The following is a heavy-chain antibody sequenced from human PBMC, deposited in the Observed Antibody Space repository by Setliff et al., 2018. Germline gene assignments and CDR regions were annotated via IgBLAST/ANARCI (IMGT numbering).Heavy chain of an antibody. CDR3: ARDAIVVVTMHNWFDP. CDR2: ISPNGANT. V-gene: IGHV3-64*04. Sequence: GGSLRLSCATSGFTFSGYPMHWVRQAPGKGLESVSAISPNGANTYYADSVKGRFTISRDNAKNSLYLQMNSLRAEDTAVYYCARDAIVVVTMHNWFDPWGQGTLVTVSS. CDR1: GFTFSGYP. D-gene: IGHD3-22*01. J-gene: IGHJ5*02.